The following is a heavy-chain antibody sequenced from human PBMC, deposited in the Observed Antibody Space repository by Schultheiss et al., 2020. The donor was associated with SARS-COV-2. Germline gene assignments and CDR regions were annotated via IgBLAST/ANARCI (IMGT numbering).Heavy chain of an antibody. CDR1: GFTFSSYS. CDR3: ARGGDYLYYFDY. J-gene: IGHJ4*02. Sequence: GESLKISCAASGFTFSSYSMNWVRQAPGKGLEWVSVISGSGGSTYYADSVKGRFTISRDNSKNTLYLQMNSLRAEDTAVYYCARGGDYLYYFDYWGQGTLVTVSS. CDR2: ISGSGGST. V-gene: IGHV3-23*01. D-gene: IGHD4-17*01.